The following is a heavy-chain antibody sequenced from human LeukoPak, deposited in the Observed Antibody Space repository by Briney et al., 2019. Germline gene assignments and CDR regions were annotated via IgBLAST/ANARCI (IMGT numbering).Heavy chain of an antibody. CDR3: AKDRGIAAAGTRFDP. J-gene: IGHJ5*02. D-gene: IGHD6-13*01. CDR1: GFTFSSYA. V-gene: IGHV3-23*01. Sequence: GRSLRLSCAASGFTFSSYAMSWVRQAPGKGLEWVSAISGSGGSTYYADSVKGRFTISRDNSKNTLYLQMNSLRAEDTAVYYCAKDRGIAAAGTRFDPWGQGTLVTVSS. CDR2: ISGSGGST.